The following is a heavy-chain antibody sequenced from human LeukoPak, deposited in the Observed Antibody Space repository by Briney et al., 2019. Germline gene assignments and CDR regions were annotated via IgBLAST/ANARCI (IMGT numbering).Heavy chain of an antibody. CDR3: AKESGFGELFDY. D-gene: IGHD3-10*01. Sequence: PGGSLRLSCAASGXTFRNYGMHWVRQAPGKGLEWVAVISYDGNNKYYADSVKGRFTISRDNSTNTVYLQMNSLRAEDTAVYYCAKESGFGELFDYWGQGTLVTVSS. CDR2: ISYDGNNK. CDR1: GXTFRNYG. V-gene: IGHV3-30*18. J-gene: IGHJ4*02.